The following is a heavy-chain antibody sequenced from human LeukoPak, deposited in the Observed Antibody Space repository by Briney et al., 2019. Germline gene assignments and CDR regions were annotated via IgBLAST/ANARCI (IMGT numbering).Heavy chain of an antibody. V-gene: IGHV3-23*01. J-gene: IGHJ4*02. CDR3: AKVDSIGSYGSIFDY. CDR2: ISGSGGRT. Sequence: PGGSLRLSCAASGFTFSTYAMTWVRKAPGQGLEWVSGISGSGGRTYHADSVKGRFTISRDNSKNTLYLQMNSLRAGDTAVYYCAKVDSIGSYGSIFDYWGQGTLVTVSS. D-gene: IGHD3-22*01. CDR1: GFTFSTYA.